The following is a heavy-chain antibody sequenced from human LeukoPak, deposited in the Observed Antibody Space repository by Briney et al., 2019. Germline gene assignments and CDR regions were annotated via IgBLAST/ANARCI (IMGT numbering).Heavy chain of an antibody. CDR2: INTNTGNP. CDR1: GYTFTGYW. Sequence: GASVKVSCKAFGYTFTGYWMHWVRQAPGQGLEWMGWINTNTGNPTYAQGFTGRFVFSLDTSVSTAYLQISSLKAEDTAVYYCARGPLWFGESYNNWFDPWGQGTLVTVSS. CDR3: ARGPLWFGESYNNWFDP. J-gene: IGHJ5*02. D-gene: IGHD3-10*01. V-gene: IGHV7-4-1*02.